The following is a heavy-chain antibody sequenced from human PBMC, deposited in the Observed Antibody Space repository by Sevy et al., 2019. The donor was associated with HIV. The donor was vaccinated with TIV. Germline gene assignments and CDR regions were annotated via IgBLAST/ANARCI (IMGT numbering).Heavy chain of an antibody. Sequence: GGSLRLSCAASGFTFSDYYLSWIRQAPGKGLEWVSYISGTSRYINYADSLKGRFTISRDNAKNSLYLQMNSLKGEDTAMYYCARRSSSWDYFEYWGQGTLVTVSS. J-gene: IGHJ4*02. D-gene: IGHD6-13*01. CDR1: GFTFSDYY. CDR3: ARRSSSWDYFEY. V-gene: IGHV3-11*06. CDR2: ISGTSRYI.